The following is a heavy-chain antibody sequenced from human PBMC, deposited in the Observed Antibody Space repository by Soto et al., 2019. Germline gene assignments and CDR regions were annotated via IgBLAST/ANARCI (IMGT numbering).Heavy chain of an antibody. CDR1: GFTFSSYS. V-gene: IGHV3-48*02. CDR3: ARDSYYYDSSGYWYDAFDI. Sequence: GGSLRLSCAASGFTFSSYSMNWVRQAPGKGLEWVSYISSSSSTIYYADSVKGRFTISRDNAKNSLYLQMNSLRDEDTAVYYCARDSYYYDSSGYWYDAFDIWGQGTMVTVSS. CDR2: ISSSSSTI. D-gene: IGHD3-22*01. J-gene: IGHJ3*02.